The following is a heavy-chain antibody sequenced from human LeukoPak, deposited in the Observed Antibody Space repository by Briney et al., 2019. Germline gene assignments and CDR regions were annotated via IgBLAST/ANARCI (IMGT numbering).Heavy chain of an antibody. J-gene: IGHJ4*02. V-gene: IGHV3-30*02. CDR3: AKDHAAAGRGAPDY. Sequence: PGGSLGLSCAASGFTFSSYSMHWVRQAPGKGLEWVAVIWYGGSNKYYADSVKGRFTISRDNSKNTLYLQMNSLRAEDTAVYYCAKDHAAAGRGAPDYWGQGTLVTVSS. CDR1: GFTFSSYS. D-gene: IGHD6-13*01. CDR2: IWYGGSNK.